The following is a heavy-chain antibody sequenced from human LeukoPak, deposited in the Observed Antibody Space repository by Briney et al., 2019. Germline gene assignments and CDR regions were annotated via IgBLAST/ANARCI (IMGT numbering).Heavy chain of an antibody. CDR3: ARGRVNWFFDL. Sequence: GGSLRLSCAASGFAFSSHTMTWVRQAPGKGLEWVSAITSSGGSANYAESVRGRFTISRDNPKNTLYLQMNSLRVEDTAVYYCARGRVNWFFDLWGRGALVTVSS. V-gene: IGHV3-23*01. CDR2: ITSSGGSA. J-gene: IGHJ2*01. CDR1: GFAFSSHT. D-gene: IGHD4-11*01.